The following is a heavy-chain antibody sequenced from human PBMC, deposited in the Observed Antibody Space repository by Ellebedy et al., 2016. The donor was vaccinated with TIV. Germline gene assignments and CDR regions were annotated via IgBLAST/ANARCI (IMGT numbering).Heavy chain of an antibody. CDR2: INPNSGGT. CDR3: ARNGIVTTDAFDI. V-gene: IGHV1-2*02. Sequence: ASVKVSXKASGYSFTDYYMHWVRQAPGQGLEWMGWINPNSGGTSYAQKFQDRVTMTRDTSISTAYMELSRLRFDDTAVYYCARNGIVTTDAFDIWGQGTMVTVSS. CDR1: GYSFTDYY. D-gene: IGHD5-12*01. J-gene: IGHJ3*02.